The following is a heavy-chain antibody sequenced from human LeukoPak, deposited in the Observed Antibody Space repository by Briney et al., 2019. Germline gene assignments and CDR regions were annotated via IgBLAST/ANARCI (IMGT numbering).Heavy chain of an antibody. CDR2: INTDGSTT. CDR3: AKDLSFRPYRLELRALDY. D-gene: IGHD1-7*01. J-gene: IGHJ4*02. Sequence: PGGPLRLSCAASGFTFRSYWMHWVRQAPGKGLVWVSRINTDGSTTSYADSVKGRFTISRDNAKNTLYLQMNSLRAEDTAVYYCAKDLSFRPYRLELRALDYWGQGTLVTVSS. CDR1: GFTFRSYW. V-gene: IGHV3-74*01.